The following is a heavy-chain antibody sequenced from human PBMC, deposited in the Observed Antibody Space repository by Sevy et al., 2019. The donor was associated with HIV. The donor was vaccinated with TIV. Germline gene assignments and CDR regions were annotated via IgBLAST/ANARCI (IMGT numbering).Heavy chain of an antibody. J-gene: IGHJ6*02. D-gene: IGHD3-3*01. V-gene: IGHV4-30-4*01. Sequence: SETLSLTCTVSGGSINSDGYYWSWIRQPPGKGLEWIGYIYYTGSTYYNPSLKSRVFISVDRSKNHFSLKLSSVTAADTAVYYCARGREDFWSADYYNTYSGMDVWGQGTTVTVSS. CDR2: IYYTGST. CDR3: ARGREDFWSADYYNTYSGMDV. CDR1: GGSINSDGYY.